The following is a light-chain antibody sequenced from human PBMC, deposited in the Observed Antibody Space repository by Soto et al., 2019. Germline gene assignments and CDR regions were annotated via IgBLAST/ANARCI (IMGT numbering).Light chain of an antibody. V-gene: IGLV2-14*03. Sequence: QSLVTQPAWVSVTPGQSITISCSGTSRNSGRYDHVAWYQQFPGKSPKLIIYAVSDRSSGVSDRSSGSKSGTPASPTISGLETEDEVDYYCISYTDRQSYLFGTGTKVTVL. CDR2: AVS. CDR3: ISYTDRQSYL. J-gene: IGLJ1*01. CDR1: SRNSGRYDH.